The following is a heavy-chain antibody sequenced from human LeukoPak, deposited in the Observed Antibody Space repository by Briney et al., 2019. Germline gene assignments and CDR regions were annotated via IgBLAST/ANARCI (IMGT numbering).Heavy chain of an antibody. Sequence: PSETLSLTCTVPGGSISSYYWSWIRQPPGKGLEWIGYIYYSGSTNYNPSLKSRVTISVDTSRNHFSLKLSSVTAADTAVYYCARTGTTGFTWLDPWGQGTLVTVSS. CDR3: ARTGTTGFTWLDP. J-gene: IGHJ5*02. V-gene: IGHV4-59*01. CDR1: GGSISSYY. D-gene: IGHD1-1*01. CDR2: IYYSGST.